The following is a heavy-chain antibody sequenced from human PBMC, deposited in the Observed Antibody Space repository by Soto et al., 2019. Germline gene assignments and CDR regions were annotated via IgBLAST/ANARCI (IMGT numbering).Heavy chain of an antibody. CDR3: AKDPGEGYSYGSEYYFDY. D-gene: IGHD5-18*01. V-gene: IGHV3-9*01. J-gene: IGHJ4*02. CDR1: GFPVDDYA. Sequence: EVQLVESGGGLVQPGRSLRLSCAASGFPVDDYAMHWVRQAPGKGLEWVSGISWNSGSIGYADSVKGRFTISRDNAKNYLYLQMNSLRAEDTALYYCAKDPGEGYSYGSEYYFDYWGQGTLVTVSS. CDR2: ISWNSGSI.